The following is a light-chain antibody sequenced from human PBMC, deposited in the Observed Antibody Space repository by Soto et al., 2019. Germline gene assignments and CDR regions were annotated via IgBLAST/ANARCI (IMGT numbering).Light chain of an antibody. CDR2: SNN. CDR3: AAWDGSLNGWV. Sequence: QSVLTQPPSASGTPGQRVTISCSGSSSNIGSKTVHWYQQLPGTAPKLLIYSNNQRPSGVPDRFSGSKSGTSASLAISGLHSEDEADYHCAAWDGSLNGWVFGGGTKLTVL. J-gene: IGLJ3*02. CDR1: SSNIGSKT. V-gene: IGLV1-44*01.